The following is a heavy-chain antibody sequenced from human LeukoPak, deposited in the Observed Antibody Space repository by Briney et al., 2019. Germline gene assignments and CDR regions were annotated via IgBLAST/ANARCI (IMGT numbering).Heavy chain of an antibody. CDR3: ARDREQWLVRPGYYFDY. D-gene: IGHD6-19*01. V-gene: IGHV3-21*01. CDR2: ISSSSNYK. J-gene: IGHJ4*02. Sequence: GGSLRLSCAASGFTFSSYNMNWVRQAPGKGLEWVSSISSSSNYKHYADSVKGRFTISRDNAKNSVYLQMNSLRAEGTAIYYCARDREQWLVRPGYYFDYWGQGTLVTVSS. CDR1: GFTFSSYN.